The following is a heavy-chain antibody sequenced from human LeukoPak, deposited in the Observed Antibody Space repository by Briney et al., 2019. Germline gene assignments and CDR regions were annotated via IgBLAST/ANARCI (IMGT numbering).Heavy chain of an antibody. V-gene: IGHV3-74*01. CDR2: INSDGSST. J-gene: IGHJ2*01. CDR3: GRVWGDHWYFDL. D-gene: IGHD3-16*01. Sequence: PGGSLRLSCAAPGFTFSSYWMHWVRQAPGKGLVWVSRINSDGSSTSYADSVKGRVTISRDNAKNTVYLQMNSLRAEDTAVYYCGRVWGDHWYFDLWGRGTLVTVSS. CDR1: GFTFSSYW.